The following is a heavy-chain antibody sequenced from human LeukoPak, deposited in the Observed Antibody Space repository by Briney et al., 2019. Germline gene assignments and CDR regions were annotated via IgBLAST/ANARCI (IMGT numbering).Heavy chain of an antibody. CDR2: ISAYNGHT. D-gene: IGHD3-22*01. V-gene: IGHV1-18*01. Sequence: ASVKVSCKASGYIFTSYGISWVRQAPGQGLEGMGWISAYNGHTRYVQKLQDRVTMTTDTSTSTAYMDLRSLRSDDTAVYYCARDLTHRRNYDNSGYQIVPAFWGQGTLVTVSS. CDR3: ARDLTHRRNYDNSGYQIVPAF. J-gene: IGHJ4*02. CDR1: GYIFTSYG.